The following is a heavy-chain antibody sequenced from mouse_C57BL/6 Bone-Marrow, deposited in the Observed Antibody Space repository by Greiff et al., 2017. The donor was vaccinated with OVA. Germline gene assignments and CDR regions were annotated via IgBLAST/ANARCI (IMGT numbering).Heavy chain of an antibody. CDR1: GYTFTSYW. V-gene: IGHV1-59*01. CDR2: IDPSDSYT. CDR3: ASGGSKAAWAY. D-gene: IGHD6-1*01. J-gene: IGHJ3*01. Sequence: QVQLQQPGAELVRPGTSVKLSCKASGYTFTSYWMHWVKQRPGQGLEWIGVIDPSDSYTNYNQKFKGKATLTVDTSSSTAYMQLSSLTSEDSAVYYVASGGSKAAWAYWGQGTLVTVSA.